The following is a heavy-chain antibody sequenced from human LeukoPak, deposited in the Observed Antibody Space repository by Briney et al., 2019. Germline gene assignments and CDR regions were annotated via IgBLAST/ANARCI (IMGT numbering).Heavy chain of an antibody. V-gene: IGHV3-33*08. CDR1: GFIFSSYS. J-gene: IGHJ6*02. CDR2: IWYDGSNK. D-gene: IGHD5-18*01. CDR3: ARDCRYSYGPKWFYYGMDV. Sequence: GGSLRLSCAASGFIFSSYSMSWVRQAPGKGLEWVAVIWYDGSNKYYADSVKGRFTISRDNSKNTLYLQMNSLRAEDTAVYYCARDCRYSYGPKWFYYGMDVWGQGTTVTVSS.